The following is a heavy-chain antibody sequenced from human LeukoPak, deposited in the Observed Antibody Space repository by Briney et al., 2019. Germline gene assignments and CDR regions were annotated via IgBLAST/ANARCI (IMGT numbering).Heavy chain of an antibody. V-gene: IGHV4-34*01. J-gene: IGHJ5*02. Sequence: PSETLSLTCTVSGGSISSYYWSWIRQPPGKGLEWIGEINHSGSTNYNPSLKSRVTISVDTSKNQFSLKLSSVTAADTAVYYCARLLNYDFWSGYYKYNWFDPWGQGTLVTVSS. CDR2: INHSGST. D-gene: IGHD3-3*01. CDR1: GGSISSYY. CDR3: ARLLNYDFWSGYYKYNWFDP.